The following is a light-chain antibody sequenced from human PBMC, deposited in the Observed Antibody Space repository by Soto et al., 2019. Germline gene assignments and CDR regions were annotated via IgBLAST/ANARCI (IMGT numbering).Light chain of an antibody. CDR1: SRDVGAYNS. Sequence: QSALAQPASVSGSPGQSITISCTGTSRDVGAYNSVSWYQQHPHKAPQVIIYKGTQRPSGVSNRFSGSTSGNAASLTIFGLQADDEADYFCCSSAPESTYVFGSGTTVTVL. CDR2: KGT. CDR3: CSSAPESTYV. J-gene: IGLJ1*01. V-gene: IGLV2-23*01.